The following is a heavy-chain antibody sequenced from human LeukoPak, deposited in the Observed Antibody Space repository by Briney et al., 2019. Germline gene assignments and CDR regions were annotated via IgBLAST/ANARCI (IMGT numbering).Heavy chain of an antibody. CDR3: AREPEWSGGY. Sequence: GGSLRLSCAASGFTVSSNYMSWVRQAPGEGVGWVSIIYSDEDTYYADSVKGRFAISRDNSKNMVYLQMNSLRAEDTATYYYAREPEWSGGYWGQGTLVTVSS. CDR1: GFTVSSNY. J-gene: IGHJ4*02. D-gene: IGHD3-3*01. V-gene: IGHV3-53*01. CDR2: IYSDEDT.